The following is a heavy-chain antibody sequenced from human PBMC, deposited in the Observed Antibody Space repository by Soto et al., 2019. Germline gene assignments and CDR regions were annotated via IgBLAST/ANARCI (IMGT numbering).Heavy chain of an antibody. CDR3: ARHWAAADFYYYYYMDV. V-gene: IGHV4-39*01. CDR1: GGSISSSSYC. J-gene: IGHJ6*03. Sequence: PSETLSLTCTVSGGSISSSSYCWGWIRQPPGKGLEWIGSIYYSGSTYYNPSLKSRVTISVDTSKNQFSLKLSSVTAADTAVYYCARHWAAADFYYYYYMDVWGKGTTVTVSS. D-gene: IGHD6-13*01. CDR2: IYYSGST.